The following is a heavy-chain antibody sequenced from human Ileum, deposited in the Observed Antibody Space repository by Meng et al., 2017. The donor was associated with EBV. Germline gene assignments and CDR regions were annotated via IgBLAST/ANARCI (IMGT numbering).Heavy chain of an antibody. D-gene: IGHD4-17*01. CDR2: INHSGST. CDR1: GGPFSGYY. CDR3: ARGHDYGDYASDY. Sequence: QVPTSEFGAGSLKPSETISLSCAGYGGPFSGYYWSCIRQPPGKGLEWIGEINHSGSTNYNPSLKSRVTISVDTSKNQFSLKLSSVTAADTAVYYCARGHDYGDYASDYWGQGTLVTVSS. J-gene: IGHJ4*02. V-gene: IGHV4-34*01.